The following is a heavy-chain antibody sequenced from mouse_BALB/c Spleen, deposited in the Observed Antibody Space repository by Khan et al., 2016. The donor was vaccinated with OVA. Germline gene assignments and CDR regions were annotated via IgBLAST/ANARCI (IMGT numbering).Heavy chain of an antibody. CDR3: ARISSYWYSDV. CDR1: GYTLTNYG. D-gene: IGHD6-2*01. Sequence: LVESGPELKKPGETVKISCKASGYTLTNYGMNWVKQAPGKGLKWMGWINTYTGEPTYADDFKGRFVFSLETSASTAYLQISNLKNEDMTTYFCARISSYWYSDVWGAGTTVTVSS. V-gene: IGHV9-1*02. J-gene: IGHJ1*01. CDR2: INTYTGEP.